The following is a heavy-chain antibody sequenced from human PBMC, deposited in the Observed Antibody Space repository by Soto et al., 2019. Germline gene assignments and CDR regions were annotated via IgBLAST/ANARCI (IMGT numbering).Heavy chain of an antibody. D-gene: IGHD6-6*01. CDR1: GYTFTSYY. J-gene: IGHJ3*02. Sequence: QVQLVQSGAEVKKPGASVKVPCKASGYTFTSYYMHWVRQAPGQGLEWMGIINPSGGSTSYAQKFQGRVTMTRDTSTSTVYMELSSLRSEDTAVYYCARIIEYSSSSQGPDAFDIWGQGTMVTVSS. V-gene: IGHV1-46*01. CDR3: ARIIEYSSSSQGPDAFDI. CDR2: INPSGGST.